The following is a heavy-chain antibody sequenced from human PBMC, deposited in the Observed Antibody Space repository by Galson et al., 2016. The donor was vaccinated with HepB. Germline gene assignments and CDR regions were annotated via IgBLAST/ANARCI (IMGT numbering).Heavy chain of an antibody. CDR2: ISGVSDRT. J-gene: IGHJ4*01. D-gene: IGHD4-11*01. CDR1: GFTFSSYA. Sequence: SLRLSCAASGFTFSSYAMTWVRQAPGKGPEWVSAISGVSDRTYYAGSMKDRFIISRDDSRNMLFLQLNSLRAEDTAIYYCAKESPYSNVRQYYLENWGLGTLVTVSS. CDR3: AKESPYSNVRQYYLEN. V-gene: IGHV3-23*01.